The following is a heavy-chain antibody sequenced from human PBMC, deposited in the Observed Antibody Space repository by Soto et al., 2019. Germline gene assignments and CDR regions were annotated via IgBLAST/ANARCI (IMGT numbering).Heavy chain of an antibody. D-gene: IGHD6-19*01. CDR1: GYSFGTYW. V-gene: IGHV5-51*07. Sequence: PGESLNTSCQASGYSFGTYWSGLGHQMPGKGLGWGGIIYPGNSETKYSPPFQGQVTFSVDKSNSTAYLQWSTLTASDTATYYCARHSSQWLSVGEYEGFDIWGLGTRVTVSS. CDR2: IYPGNSET. CDR3: ARHSSQWLSVGEYEGFDI. J-gene: IGHJ3*02.